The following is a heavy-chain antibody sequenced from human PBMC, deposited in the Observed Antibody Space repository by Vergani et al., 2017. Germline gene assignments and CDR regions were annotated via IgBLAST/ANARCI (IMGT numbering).Heavy chain of an antibody. CDR2: ISAYNGNT. J-gene: IGHJ1*01. D-gene: IGHD3-10*01. V-gene: IGHV1-18*01. Sequence: QVQLVQSGPEVKKPGASVKVSCKASGYDFTNYGLGWVRQAPGQGLEGMGWISAYNGNTKYEQKFQGRVSVTTDTSTTTVYMELRGGTSDDTAVYSCARGQSGSYYRYFEHWGQGTLVIVSS. CDR1: GYDFTNYG. CDR3: ARGQSGSYYRYFEH.